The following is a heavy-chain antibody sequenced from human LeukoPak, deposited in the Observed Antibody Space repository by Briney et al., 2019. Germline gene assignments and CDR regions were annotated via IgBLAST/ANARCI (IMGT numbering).Heavy chain of an antibody. V-gene: IGHV4-34*01. CDR1: GGSFSDYS. J-gene: IGHJ5*02. CDR2: INHSGST. Sequence: SETLSLTCAVCGGSFSDYSWSWIRQPPGKGLEWIGEINHSGSTNYNPSLKSRVTMSVDTSKNQFSVKLSSVTAADTAVYYCARHGVATWFDPWGQGTLVTVSS. D-gene: IGHD2-15*01. CDR3: ARHGVATWFDP.